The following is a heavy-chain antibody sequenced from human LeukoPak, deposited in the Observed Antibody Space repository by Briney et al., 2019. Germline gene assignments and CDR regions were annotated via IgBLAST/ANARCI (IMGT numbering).Heavy chain of an antibody. J-gene: IGHJ4*02. CDR3: ARQRTYASGSYPAY. V-gene: IGHV4-38-2*02. D-gene: IGHD3-10*01. CDR2: IYHSGST. CDR1: GYSISSGYY. Sequence: SETLSLTCTVSGYSISSGYYWGWIRQPPGKGLEWIGSIYHSGSTYYNPSLKSRVTISVDTSKNQFSLKLNSVTAADTAIYYCARQRTYASGSYPAYWGQGTLVTVSS.